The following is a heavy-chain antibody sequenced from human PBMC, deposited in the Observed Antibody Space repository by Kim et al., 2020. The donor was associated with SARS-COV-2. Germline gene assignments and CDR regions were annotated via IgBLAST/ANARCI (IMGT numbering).Heavy chain of an antibody. CDR1: GDSVSRNRTT. D-gene: IGHD1-1*01. CDR3: ARDHFLPATDNYYYY. J-gene: IGHJ6*03. V-gene: IGHV6-1*01. Sequence: SQTLSLTCAISGDSVSRNRTTWNWIRQSPSRGIEWLGRTYYRSKWRNDYAESVRSRITITPDTSKNQFSLRLNSVTPEDTALYYCARDHFLPATDNYYYY. CDR2: TYYRSKWRN.